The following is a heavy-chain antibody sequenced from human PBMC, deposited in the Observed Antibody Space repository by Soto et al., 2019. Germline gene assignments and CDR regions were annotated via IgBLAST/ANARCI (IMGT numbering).Heavy chain of an antibody. CDR1: GYTFTSYA. Sequence: ASVKVSCKASGYTFTSYAMHWVRQAPGQRLEWMGWINAGNGNTKYSQKFQGRVTMTRDTSTSTAYMELRSLRSDDTAVYYCARVRGSGWYYWYFDLWGRGTLVTVSS. D-gene: IGHD6-19*01. J-gene: IGHJ2*01. V-gene: IGHV1-3*01. CDR2: INAGNGNT. CDR3: ARVRGSGWYYWYFDL.